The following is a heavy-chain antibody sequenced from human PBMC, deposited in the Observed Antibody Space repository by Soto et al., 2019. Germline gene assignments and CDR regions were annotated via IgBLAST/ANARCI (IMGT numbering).Heavy chain of an antibody. CDR2: IRSKAYGGTT. V-gene: IGHV3-49*03. CDR1: GFTFGDYA. J-gene: IGHJ6*01. CDR3: TRDQPDYDILTGYLYGMDV. D-gene: IGHD3-9*01. Sequence: GGSLRLSCTASGFTFGDYAMSWFRQAPGKGLEWVGFIRSKAYGGTTEYAASVKGRFTISRDDSKSIAYLQMNSLKTEDTAVYYCTRDQPDYDILTGYLYGMDVWGQGTTVTVSS.